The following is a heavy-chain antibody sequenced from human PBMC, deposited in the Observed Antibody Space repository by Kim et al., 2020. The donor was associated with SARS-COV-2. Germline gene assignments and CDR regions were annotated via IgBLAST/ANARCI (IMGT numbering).Heavy chain of an antibody. CDR2: IYYSGST. D-gene: IGHD6-13*01. CDR1: GGSISSYY. CDR3: ARARVGYSSSWYIDY. V-gene: IGHV4-59*01. Sequence: SETLSLTCTVSGGSISSYYWSWIRQPPGKGLEWIGYIYYSGSTNYNPSLKSRFTISVDTSKNQFSLKLSSVTAADTAVYYCARARVGYSSSWYIDYWGQCSLVIISS. J-gene: IGHJ4*02.